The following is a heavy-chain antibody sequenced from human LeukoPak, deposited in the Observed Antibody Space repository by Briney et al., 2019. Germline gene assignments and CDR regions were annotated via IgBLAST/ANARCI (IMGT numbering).Heavy chain of an antibody. V-gene: IGHV4-34*01. Sequence: SETLSLTCAVYGGSFSGYYWSWIRQPPGKGLEWIGEINHSGSTNYNPSLKSRVTISVDTSKNQFSLKLSSVTAADTAVYYCARGPRSTSCYFCGGFDPWGQGTLVTVSS. D-gene: IGHD2-2*01. CDR2: INHSGST. J-gene: IGHJ5*02. CDR1: GGSFSGYY. CDR3: ARGPRSTSCYFCGGFDP.